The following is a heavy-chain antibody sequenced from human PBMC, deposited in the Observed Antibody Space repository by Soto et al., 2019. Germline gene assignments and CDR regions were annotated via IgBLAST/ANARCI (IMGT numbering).Heavy chain of an antibody. J-gene: IGHJ4*02. CDR2: IKEDGSER. V-gene: IGHV3-7*03. D-gene: IGHD3-3*01. Sequence: PGGSLRLSCAVSGFSFGTYWMSWVRQAPGKGLEWLASIKEDGSERYYLDSVKGRFTISRDNAKDSLSLQMNRLRGEDTAFYYCARDVGQVTIFGEALSGYFDFWGQGTLVTVYS. CDR1: GFSFGTYW. CDR3: ARDVGQVTIFGEALSGYFDF.